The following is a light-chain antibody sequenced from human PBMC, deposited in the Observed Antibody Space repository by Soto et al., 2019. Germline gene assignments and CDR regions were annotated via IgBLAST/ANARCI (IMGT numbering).Light chain of an antibody. CDR1: SSDVGGYNY. CDR2: EVI. Sequence: QSALTQPPSASGSPGQSVTISCTGTSSDVGGYNYVSWYQHHPGKAPKLMIYEVIRRPSGVPDRFSGSKSGNTASLTVSWLQAEDEADYYCSSYAGSNNLVFGGGTQLTVL. V-gene: IGLV2-8*01. CDR3: SSYAGSNNLV. J-gene: IGLJ2*01.